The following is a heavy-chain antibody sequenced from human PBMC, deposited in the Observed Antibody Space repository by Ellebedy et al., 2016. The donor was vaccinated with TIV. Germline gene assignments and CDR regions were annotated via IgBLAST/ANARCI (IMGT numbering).Heavy chain of an antibody. CDR2: FYSVGSI. D-gene: IGHD1-14*01. J-gene: IGHJ6*02. CDR3: ARDMNQPVANYYFYAMDV. V-gene: IGHV4-4*07. Sequence: SETLSLXCTVSGASITSYYWSWIRQPAGKGLEWIGRFYSVGSINYNPSLKSRVTMSVDTSENQFSLKLTSVTSADTAVYYCARDMNQPVANYYFYAMDVWGQGTTVTVSS. CDR1: GASITSYY.